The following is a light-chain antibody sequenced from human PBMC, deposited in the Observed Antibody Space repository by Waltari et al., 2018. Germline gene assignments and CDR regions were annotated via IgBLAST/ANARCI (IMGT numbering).Light chain of an antibody. V-gene: IGLV3-1*01. Sequence: SYELTQPPSVSVSPGQTARITCSGDKLGDKYTCWYQQKPGQSPVLVISQDTKRPPGITALFSGSNSGNTATLTISGTQATDEADYYCQAWDSITVVFGGGTKLTVL. J-gene: IGLJ2*01. CDR2: QDT. CDR3: QAWDSITVV. CDR1: KLGDKY.